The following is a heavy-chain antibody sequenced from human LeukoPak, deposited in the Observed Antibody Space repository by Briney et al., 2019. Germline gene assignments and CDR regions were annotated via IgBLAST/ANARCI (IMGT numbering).Heavy chain of an antibody. V-gene: IGHV4-59*01. Sequence: SETLSLTCTVSGGSISSYYWSWIRQPPGKGLEWIGYIYYGGSTNYNPSLKSRVTISVDTSKNQFSLKLSSVTAANTAVYYCARERPGLGMDVWGQGTTVTVSS. D-gene: IGHD2-2*01. CDR3: ARERPGLGMDV. J-gene: IGHJ6*02. CDR2: IYYGGST. CDR1: GGSISSYY.